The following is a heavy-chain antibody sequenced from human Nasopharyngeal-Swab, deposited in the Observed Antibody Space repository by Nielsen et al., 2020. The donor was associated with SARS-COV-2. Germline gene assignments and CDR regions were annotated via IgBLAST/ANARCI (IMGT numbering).Heavy chain of an antibody. CDR3: ATVPPRGYCSSTSCYPSLDY. CDR2: FDPEDGET. Sequence: ASVKVSCKVSGYTLTELSMHWVRQAPGKGLEWMRGFDPEDGETIYAQKFQGRVTMTEDTSTDTGYMELSSLRSEDTAVCYCATVPPRGYCSSTSCYPSLDYWGQGTLVTVSS. CDR1: GYTLTELS. J-gene: IGHJ4*02. V-gene: IGHV1-24*01. D-gene: IGHD2-2*01.